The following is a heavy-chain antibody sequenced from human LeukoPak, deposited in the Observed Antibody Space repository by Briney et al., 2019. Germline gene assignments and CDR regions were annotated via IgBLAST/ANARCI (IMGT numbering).Heavy chain of an antibody. CDR1: GFTFDDYG. CDR3: ARFGYGNFDY. J-gene: IGHJ4*02. CDR2: ISGSSTTI. V-gene: IGHV3-11*01. D-gene: IGHD5-12*01. Sequence: PGGSLRLSCAASGFTFDDYGMSRVRQAPGKGLEWLSYISGSSTTIYYADSVKGRFTISRDNAKNSLYLQMNSLRAEDTAVYYCARFGYGNFDYWGQGTLVTVSS.